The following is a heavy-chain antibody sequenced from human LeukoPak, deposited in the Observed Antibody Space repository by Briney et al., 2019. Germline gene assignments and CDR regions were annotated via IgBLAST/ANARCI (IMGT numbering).Heavy chain of an antibody. Sequence: SETLSLTCTVSGGSISSISYYWGWIRQPPGKGLEWIGYIYYSGSTNYNPSLKSRVTISVDTSKNQFSLKLSSVTAADTAVYYCARVSARPYYDILTGSYYYYYYMDVWGKGTTVTVSS. D-gene: IGHD3-9*01. J-gene: IGHJ6*03. CDR3: ARVSARPYYDILTGSYYYYYYMDV. CDR1: GGSISSISYY. V-gene: IGHV4-61*05. CDR2: IYYSGST.